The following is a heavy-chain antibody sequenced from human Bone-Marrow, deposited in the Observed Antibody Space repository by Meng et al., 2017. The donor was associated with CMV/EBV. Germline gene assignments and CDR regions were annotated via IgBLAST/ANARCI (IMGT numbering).Heavy chain of an antibody. CDR1: GFTFSNAW. V-gene: IGHV3-48*04. J-gene: IGHJ6*02. CDR2: ISSSSSTI. Sequence: GGSVKISCAASGFTFSNAWMNWVRQAPGKGLEWVSYISSSSSTIYYADSVKGRFTISRDNAKNSLYLQMNSLRAEDTAVYYCARGSRMDVWGQGTTVTVSS. CDR3: ARGSRMDV.